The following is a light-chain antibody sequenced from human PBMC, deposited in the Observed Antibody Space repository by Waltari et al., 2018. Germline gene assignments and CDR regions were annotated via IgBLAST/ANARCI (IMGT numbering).Light chain of an antibody. J-gene: IGKJ2*01. CDR2: ATS. V-gene: IGKV1-12*01. CDR3: QQANTFPYT. CDR1: LDVSNW. Sequence: DIQMTQSPSSVSASVGDSVTITCRASLDVSNWLAWYQQKPGKAPKLRISATSRLKSGVPSWFSGTGSGTHFSLTITSLQPEDFETYFCQQANTFPYTFGQGTKLEIK.